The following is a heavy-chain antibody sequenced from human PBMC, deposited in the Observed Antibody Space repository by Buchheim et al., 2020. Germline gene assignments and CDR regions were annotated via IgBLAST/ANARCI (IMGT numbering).Heavy chain of an antibody. CDR1: GFTFSSYW. CDR3: ARGGGYSGYGMVYFDY. D-gene: IGHD5-12*01. Sequence: EVQLVESGGGLVQPGGSLRLSCAASGFTFSSYWMHWVRQAPGKGLVWVSRINSDGSSTSYADSVKGRFTISRDNAKNTLYLQMNRRRAEDTAVYYCARGGGYSGYGMVYFDYWGQGTL. J-gene: IGHJ4*02. V-gene: IGHV3-74*01. CDR2: INSDGSST.